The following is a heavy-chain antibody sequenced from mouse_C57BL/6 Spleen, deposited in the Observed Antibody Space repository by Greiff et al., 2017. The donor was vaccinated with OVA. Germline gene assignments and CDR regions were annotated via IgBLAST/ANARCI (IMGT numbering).Heavy chain of an antibody. V-gene: IGHV2-5*01. CDR3: AKIFHYYYGSSYAMDY. Sequence: VQLKESGPGLVQPSQSLSITCTVSGFSLTSYGVHWVRQSPGKGLEWLGVIWRGGSTDYNAAFMSRLSITKDNSKSQVFFKMNSLQADDTAIYYCAKIFHYYYGSSYAMDYWGQGTSVTVSS. CDR1: GFSLTSYG. CDR2: IWRGGST. J-gene: IGHJ4*01. D-gene: IGHD1-1*01.